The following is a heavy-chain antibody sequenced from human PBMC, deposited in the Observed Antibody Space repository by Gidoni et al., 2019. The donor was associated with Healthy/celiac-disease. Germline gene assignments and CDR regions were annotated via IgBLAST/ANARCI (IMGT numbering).Heavy chain of an antibody. CDR3: ARARAVVTVAFDI. V-gene: IGHV3-33*01. CDR1: GFTFSSYG. CDR2: IWYDGSNK. Sequence: QVQLVESGGGAVQPGRSLSLSCAASGFTFSSYGMHWVRQAQGKGLEWVAVIWYDGSNKYYADSVKGRFTISRDNSKNTLYLQMNSLRAEDTAVYYCARARAVVTVAFDIWGQGTMVTVSS. D-gene: IGHD2-15*01. J-gene: IGHJ3*02.